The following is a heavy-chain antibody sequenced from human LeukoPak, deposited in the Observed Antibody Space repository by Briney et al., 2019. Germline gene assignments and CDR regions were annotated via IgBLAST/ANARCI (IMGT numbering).Heavy chain of an antibody. Sequence: SETLSLTCTVSGGSVSSGSYYWTWIRQPPGKGLEWIGSIYYSGNIYYNPSLKSRVTIFVDTSKNQFSLKLSSVTAADTAVYYCQSRYLEWLLDYWGQGTLVTVSS. CDR2: IYYSGNI. D-gene: IGHD3-3*01. V-gene: IGHV4-39*01. CDR3: QSRYLEWLLDY. J-gene: IGHJ4*02. CDR1: GGSVSSGSYY.